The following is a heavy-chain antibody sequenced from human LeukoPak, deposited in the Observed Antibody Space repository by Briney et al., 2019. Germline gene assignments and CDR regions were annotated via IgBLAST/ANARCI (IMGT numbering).Heavy chain of an antibody. J-gene: IGHJ4*02. CDR1: GGSISYY. CDR2: IYTSGGT. Sequence: SETLTLTCRVSGGSISYYWSWIRQPAGEGLEWIGRIYTSGGTNFNPSLKSRVTMSVDPSKNQFSLKLSSVTAADTAVYYCARDLSSNWYSDYFDYWGRGTLVTVSS. CDR3: ARDLSSNWYSDYFDY. D-gene: IGHD6-13*01. V-gene: IGHV4-4*07.